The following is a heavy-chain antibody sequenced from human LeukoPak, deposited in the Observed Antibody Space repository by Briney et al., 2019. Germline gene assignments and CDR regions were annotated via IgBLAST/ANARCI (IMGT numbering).Heavy chain of an antibody. D-gene: IGHD2-2*01. V-gene: IGHV1-46*01. CDR2: IKSTGDTT. Sequence: GASVKVSCKTSGYTFTSYHMHWVRQAPGQGLEWVAIIKSTGDTTVYAQKFQGIVTVTRDTYTSTVYMDLSSLSSEDAAVYYCGREDAHTYYFDFWGPGTLVTVSS. J-gene: IGHJ4*02. CDR3: GREDAHTYYFDF. CDR1: GYTFTSYH.